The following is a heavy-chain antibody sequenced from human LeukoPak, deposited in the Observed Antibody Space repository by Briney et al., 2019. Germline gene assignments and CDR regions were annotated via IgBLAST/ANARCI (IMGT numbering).Heavy chain of an antibody. CDR1: GFTFSSYG. CDR3: AKDPSRTSGTTPIY. CDR2: IRYDGSNK. V-gene: IGHV3-30*02. J-gene: IGHJ4*02. D-gene: IGHD1-26*01. Sequence: GGSLRLSCAASGFTFSSYGMHWVRQAPGEGLEWVAFIRYDGSNKYYADSVKGRFTISRDNSKNTLYLQMNSLRAEDTAVYYCAKDPSRTSGTTPIYWGQGTLVTVSS.